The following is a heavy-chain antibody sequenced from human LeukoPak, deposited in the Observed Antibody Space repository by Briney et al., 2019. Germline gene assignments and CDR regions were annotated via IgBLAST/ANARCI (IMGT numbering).Heavy chain of an antibody. Sequence: GGSLRLSCAASGFTFSDYYMSWIRQAPGRGLEWVSYISSSGSTIYYADSVKGRFTISRDNAKNSLYLQMNSLRAEDTAVYYCARANPKSGSYLFDYWGQGTLVTVSS. CDR1: GFTFSDYY. CDR3: ARANPKSGSYLFDY. D-gene: IGHD1-26*01. V-gene: IGHV3-11*01. J-gene: IGHJ4*02. CDR2: ISSSGSTI.